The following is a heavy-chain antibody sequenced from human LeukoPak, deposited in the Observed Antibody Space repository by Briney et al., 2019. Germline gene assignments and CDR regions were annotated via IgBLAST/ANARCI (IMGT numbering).Heavy chain of an antibody. V-gene: IGHV3-23*01. D-gene: IGHD6-13*01. CDR2: ISGSGGST. CDR1: GFTFSSYA. Sequence: GGSLRLSCAASGFTFSSYAMSWVRQAPGKGLEWVSAISGSGGSTYYADSVKGRFTISRDNSKNTLYLQMNSLRAEDPAVYYCAKDTVLAYSSSFDYWGQGTLVTVSS. CDR3: AKDTVLAYSSSFDY. J-gene: IGHJ4*02.